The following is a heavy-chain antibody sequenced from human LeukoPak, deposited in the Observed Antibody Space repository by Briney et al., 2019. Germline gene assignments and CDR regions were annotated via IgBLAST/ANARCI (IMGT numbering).Heavy chain of an antibody. J-gene: IGHJ4*02. CDR1: GSTFSGYS. CDR2: ISSSSSYI. D-gene: IGHD6-25*01. V-gene: IGHV3-21*01. CDR3: ARDKAGFDY. Sequence: KPGGSLRLSCAASGSTFSGYSMNWVRQAPGKGLEWVSSISSSSSYIYYADSVKGRFTISRDNAKNSLYLQMNSLRAEDTAVYYCARDKAGFDYWGQGTLVTVSS.